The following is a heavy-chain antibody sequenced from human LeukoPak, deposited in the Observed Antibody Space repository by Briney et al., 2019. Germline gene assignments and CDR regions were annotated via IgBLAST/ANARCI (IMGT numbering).Heavy chain of an antibody. D-gene: IGHD2/OR15-2a*01. V-gene: IGHV4-4*07. J-gene: IGHJ3*02. CDR3: ARDFLGGAFDI. CDR1: GGSISSYY. CDR2: IYNTGTT. Sequence: KSSETLSLTCTVSGGSISSYYWSWIRQPAGKGLAWIGRIYNTGTTKFNPSLKSRLTMSIDTSKNEFSLRLSSVTAADSAVYYCARDFLGGAFDIWGQGTMVTVSS.